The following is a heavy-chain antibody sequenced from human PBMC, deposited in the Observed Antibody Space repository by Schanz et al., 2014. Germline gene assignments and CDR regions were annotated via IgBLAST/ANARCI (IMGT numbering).Heavy chain of an antibody. V-gene: IGHV3-23*01. CDR3: ARKVVATIGGYYDI. J-gene: IGHJ4*02. Sequence: DVHLLESGGGLVQPGGSLRLSCAASGFTFRGYAMSWVRQAPGKGLEYVSAISHDGYSTYYADSVKGRFTISSDNSKSTLYLQMNSLRAEDTAVYYCARKVVATIGGYYDIWGQGTLVIVSS. CDR2: ISHDGYST. D-gene: IGHD5-12*01. CDR1: GFTFRGYA.